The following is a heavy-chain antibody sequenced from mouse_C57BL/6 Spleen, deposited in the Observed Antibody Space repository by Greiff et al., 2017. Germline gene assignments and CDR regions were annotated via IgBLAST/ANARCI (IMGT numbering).Heavy chain of an antibody. D-gene: IGHD1-1*01. CDR2: IHPNSGST. V-gene: IGHV1-64*01. J-gene: IGHJ2*01. CDR1: GYTFTSYW. Sequence: QVQLQQPGAELVKPGASVKLSCKASGYTFTSYWMHWVKQRPGQGLEWIGMIHPNSGSTTYNGKFKSTATLTVDKSSSTAYMQLSSLTSEDSAVYDCARCGSSYVDDLDYWGQGTTLSVSS. CDR3: ARCGSSYVDDLDY.